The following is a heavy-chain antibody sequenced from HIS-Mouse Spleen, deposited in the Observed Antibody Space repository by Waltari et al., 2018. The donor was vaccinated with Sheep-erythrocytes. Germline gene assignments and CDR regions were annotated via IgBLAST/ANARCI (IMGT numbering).Heavy chain of an antibody. V-gene: IGHV3-21*01. D-gene: IGHD1-26*01. Sequence: EVQLVESGGGLVKPGGSLRLSCAASVFTFSSYRRNWVRQAPGKGLEWVSSISSSSSYIYYADSVKGRFTISRDNAKNSLYLQMNSLRAEDTAVYYCARVASGATFDYWGQGTLVTVSS. CDR2: ISSSSSYI. J-gene: IGHJ4*02. CDR3: ARVASGATFDY. CDR1: VFTFSSYR.